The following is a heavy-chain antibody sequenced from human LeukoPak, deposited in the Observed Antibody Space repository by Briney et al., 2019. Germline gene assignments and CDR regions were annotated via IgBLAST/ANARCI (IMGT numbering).Heavy chain of an antibody. D-gene: IGHD5-18*01. V-gene: IGHV1-18*01. CDR2: ITAGDGNT. CDR1: GYNFRNYG. CDR3: ARDSARGYSYGYNAFDI. J-gene: IGHJ3*02. Sequence: ASVKVSCKASGYNFRNYGIGWVRQAPRQGLEWMGWITAGDGNTNYAQKVQGRVTMTTDTSTSTAYMELRSLRSDDTAVYFCARDSARGYSYGYNAFDIWGQGTMVTVSS.